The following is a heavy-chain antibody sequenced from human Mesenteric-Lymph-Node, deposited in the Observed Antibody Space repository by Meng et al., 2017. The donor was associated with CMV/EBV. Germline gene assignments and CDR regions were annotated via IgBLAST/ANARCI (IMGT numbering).Heavy chain of an antibody. D-gene: IGHD6-13*01. V-gene: IGHV4-59*01. J-gene: IGHJ4*02. CDR3: ARVHSTSWYMGFFDY. CDR1: GGSISSYY. CDR2: IYYSGST. Sequence: SETLSLTCSVSGGSISSYYWSWIRQPPGKGLEWIGYIYYSGSTNYNPSLKSRVTISVDTSKNQFSLKLSSVTAADTAVYYCARVHSTSWYMGFFDYWGQGTLVTVSS.